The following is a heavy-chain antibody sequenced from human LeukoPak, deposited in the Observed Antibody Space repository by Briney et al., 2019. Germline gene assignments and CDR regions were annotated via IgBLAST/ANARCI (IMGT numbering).Heavy chain of an antibody. J-gene: IGHJ6*02. CDR3: AKDQLSNYGHYYYGMDV. CDR1: GFTFSSYA. V-gene: IGHV3-23*01. D-gene: IGHD4-11*01. CDR2: ISGSGGST. Sequence: GGSLRLSCAASGFTFSSYAMSWVRQAPGKGLEWVSAISGSGGSTYYADSVKGRFTISRDNSKNTLYLQMNSLRAEDTAVYYCAKDQLSNYGHYYYGMDVWGQGTTVTVSS.